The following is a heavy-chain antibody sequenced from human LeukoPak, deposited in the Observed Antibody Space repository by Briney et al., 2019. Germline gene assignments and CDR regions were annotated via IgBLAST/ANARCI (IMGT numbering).Heavy chain of an antibody. V-gene: IGHV1-2*02. CDR3: ARVVSGYDAFDP. Sequence: ASVKVSCKASGYSFTGYYMHWVRQAPGQGLEYMGWINPNSGDTNFPQKFQGRVTITRNTSISTAYMELSSLRSEDTAVYYCARVVSGYDAFDPWGQGTPVTVSS. D-gene: IGHD5-12*01. J-gene: IGHJ5*02. CDR2: INPNSGDT. CDR1: GYSFTGYY.